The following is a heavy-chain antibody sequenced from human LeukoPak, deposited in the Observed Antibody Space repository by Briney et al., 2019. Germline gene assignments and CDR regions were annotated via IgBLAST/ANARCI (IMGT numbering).Heavy chain of an antibody. J-gene: IGHJ4*02. Sequence: GGSLRLSCAAPGFTFSSYSMNWVRQAPGKGLEWVSYISSSSSTIYYADSVKGRFAISRDNAKNSLYLQMNSLRAEDTAVYYCARGFSGSYGYFDYWGQGTLVTVSS. CDR1: GFTFSSYS. V-gene: IGHV3-48*01. CDR3: ARGFSGSYGYFDY. CDR2: ISSSSSTI. D-gene: IGHD5-18*01.